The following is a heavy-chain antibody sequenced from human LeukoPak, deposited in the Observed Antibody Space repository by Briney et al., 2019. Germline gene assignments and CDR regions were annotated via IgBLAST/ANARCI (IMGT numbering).Heavy chain of an antibody. CDR2: INPNSGGT. CDR3: ARALPSHCNRPIRYFDWLSRTEYYYYMDV. J-gene: IGHJ6*03. V-gene: IGHV1-2*02. D-gene: IGHD3-9*01. Sequence: ASVKVSCKASGYSFTAYYLHWVRQAPGQGLEWMGWINPNSGGTNYAQKFQGRVTMTRDRSISTAYMELSRLRSDDTAVYYCARALPSHCNRPIRYFDWLSRTEYYYYMDVWGKGTTVTISS. CDR1: GYSFTAYY.